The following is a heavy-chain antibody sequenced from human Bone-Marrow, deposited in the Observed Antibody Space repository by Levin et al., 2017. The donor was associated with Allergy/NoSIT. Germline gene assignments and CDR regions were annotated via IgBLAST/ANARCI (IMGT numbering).Heavy chain of an antibody. CDR1: GSLFSSFV. D-gene: IGHD3-22*01. CDR2: ISHDETSI. J-gene: IGHJ3*01. V-gene: IGHV3-30*03. CDR3: ATAGRTSGYADAFEF. Sequence: PGGSLRFSCAVSGSLFSSFVLHWVRQAPGKGLEWVAVISHDETSIIYADSVKGRFIISKDNSKKTLYLQMNNLRDEDTAVYYCATAGRTSGYADAFEFWGQGTMVTVSS.